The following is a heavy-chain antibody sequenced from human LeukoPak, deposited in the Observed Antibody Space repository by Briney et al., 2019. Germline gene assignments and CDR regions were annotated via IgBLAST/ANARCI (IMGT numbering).Heavy chain of an antibody. Sequence: SETLSLTCAVYGGSFSGYYWSWIRQPPGKGVEGIGEINHSGRTNYNPSLKSRVTISVDTSKNQFSLKLSSVTAADTAVYYCARGFWGFDPWGQGTLVTVSS. D-gene: IGHD3-16*01. CDR3: ARGFWGFDP. CDR1: GGSFSGYY. CDR2: INHSGRT. J-gene: IGHJ5*02. V-gene: IGHV4-34*01.